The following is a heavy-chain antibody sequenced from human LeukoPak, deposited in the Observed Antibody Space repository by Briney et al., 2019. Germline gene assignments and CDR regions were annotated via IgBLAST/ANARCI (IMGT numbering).Heavy chain of an antibody. CDR1: GYTFTSYG. D-gene: IGHD6-13*01. Sequence: ASVKVSCKASGYTFTSYGISWVRQAPGQGLEWMGWISAYNGNTNYAQKLQGRVTMTTDTSTSTAYMELRSLRSDDTAVYYCASARGSSSWFVVSEYYYYMDVWGKGTTVTVSS. V-gene: IGHV1-18*01. CDR3: ASARGSSSWFVVSEYYYYMDV. CDR2: ISAYNGNT. J-gene: IGHJ6*03.